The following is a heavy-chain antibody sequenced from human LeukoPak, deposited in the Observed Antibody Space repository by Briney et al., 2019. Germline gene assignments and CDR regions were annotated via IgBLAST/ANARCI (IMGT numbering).Heavy chain of an antibody. CDR1: EFPVGSNY. CDR3: ARDYSGSSLDY. CDR2: ISSSSSTI. V-gene: IGHV3-48*01. J-gene: IGHJ4*02. Sequence: GGSLRLSCAASEFPVGSNYMTWVRQAPGKGLEWVSYISSSSSTIYYADSVRGRFTVSRDNAKNSLYLQMNSLRAEDTAVYYCARDYSGSSLDYWGQGTLVTVSS. D-gene: IGHD1-26*01.